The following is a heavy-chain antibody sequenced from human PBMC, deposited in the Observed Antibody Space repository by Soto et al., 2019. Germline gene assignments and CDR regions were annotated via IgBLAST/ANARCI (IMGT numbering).Heavy chain of an antibody. CDR1: GDSISYTRYY. J-gene: IGHJ5*02. Sequence: PSETLSLTCSVLGDSISYTRYYWGWIRQSPEKGLEWIGSISHDGHAYYNPSLKSRVTLFADTSRNQFSPKMKSVTVADTALYFCARQVYGDYLGGNWFDPWGQGALVTVSS. V-gene: IGHV4-39*01. CDR3: ARQVYGDYLGGNWFDP. D-gene: IGHD4-17*01. CDR2: ISHDGHA.